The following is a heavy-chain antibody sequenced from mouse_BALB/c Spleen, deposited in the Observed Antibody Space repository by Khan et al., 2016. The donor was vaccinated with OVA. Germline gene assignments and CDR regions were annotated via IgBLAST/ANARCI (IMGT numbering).Heavy chain of an antibody. CDR2: ITRGGSYT. CDR3: TRDRNYYGSSYYLDY. Sequence: EVELVESGGGLVKPGGSLRLSCEASGFTFSSYSMSWVRQTPEKRLEWVATITRGGSYTYYPDSVQGRFTISRDNAKNTLYLQMSSLKSEDTAIYYCTRDRNYYGSSYYLDYWGQGTTLTVSS. D-gene: IGHD1-1*01. V-gene: IGHV5-6-4*01. J-gene: IGHJ2*01. CDR1: GFTFSSYS.